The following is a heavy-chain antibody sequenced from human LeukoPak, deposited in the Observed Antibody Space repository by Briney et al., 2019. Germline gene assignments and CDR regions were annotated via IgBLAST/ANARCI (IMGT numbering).Heavy chain of an antibody. V-gene: IGHV3-43D*03. Sequence: GGSLRLSCAASGFTFDDYAMHWVRQAPGKGLEWVSLISWDGGSTYYADSVKGRFTISRDNSKNSLYLQMNSLRAEDTALYYCAKAGVTEYYYYYMDVWGKGTTVTVSS. CDR3: AKAGVTEYYYYYMDV. CDR1: GFTFDDYA. D-gene: IGHD3-10*01. J-gene: IGHJ6*03. CDR2: ISWDGGST.